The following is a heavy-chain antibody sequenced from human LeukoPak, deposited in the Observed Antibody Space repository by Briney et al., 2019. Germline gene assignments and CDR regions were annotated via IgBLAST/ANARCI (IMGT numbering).Heavy chain of an antibody. Sequence: SETLSLTCTVSGGSISPYYWSWLRQPPGKGLEWIGYISYSGSTKNNPSLKSRVTISVDTSKNQFSLKLTSVTAADTAVYYCAKEGAGSFPDAFDIWGQGTVITVSS. CDR1: GGSISPYY. CDR3: AKEGAGSFPDAFDI. V-gene: IGHV4-59*01. J-gene: IGHJ3*02. D-gene: IGHD3-10*01. CDR2: ISYSGST.